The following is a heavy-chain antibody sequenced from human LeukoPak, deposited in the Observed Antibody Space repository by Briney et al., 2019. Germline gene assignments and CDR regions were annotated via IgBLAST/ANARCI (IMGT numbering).Heavy chain of an antibody. CDR2: IYYSGST. Sequence: SSETLSLTCTVSGGSISSGDYSWSWIRQPPGKGLEWIGYIYYSGSTYYNPSLKSRVTISVDTSKNQFSLKLSSVTAADTAVYYCAVYCSSTSCYRFDYWGQGTLATVSS. V-gene: IGHV4-30-4*01. CDR1: GGSISSGDYS. CDR3: AVYCSSTSCYRFDY. J-gene: IGHJ4*02. D-gene: IGHD2-2*02.